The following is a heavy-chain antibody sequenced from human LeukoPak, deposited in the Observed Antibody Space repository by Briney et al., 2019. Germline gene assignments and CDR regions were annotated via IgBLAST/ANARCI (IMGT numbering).Heavy chain of an antibody. Sequence: KPGGSLRLFRAASGFTFSSHSMSWVRQAPGKGLEWVSSIDSSSSHIYYADSMEGRFTISRDNAKNSLFLQMNSLRAEDTAVYYCARDFRTQLDGYSPPYHFDYWGQGALVTVSS. J-gene: IGHJ4*02. CDR1: GFTFSSHS. D-gene: IGHD5-24*01. V-gene: IGHV3-21*01. CDR2: IDSSSSHI. CDR3: ARDFRTQLDGYSPPYHFDY.